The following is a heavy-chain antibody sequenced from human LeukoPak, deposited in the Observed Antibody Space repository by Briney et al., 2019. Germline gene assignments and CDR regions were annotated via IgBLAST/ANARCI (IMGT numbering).Heavy chain of an antibody. CDR1: GYTFTGYY. Sequence: ASVKVSCKASGYTFTGYYMHWVRQAPGQGLEWMGWINPNSGGTNYAQKFQGWVTMTRDTSISTAYMGLSGLRSDDTAVYYCATQAAGYYYGMDVWGQGTTVTVSS. V-gene: IGHV1-2*04. J-gene: IGHJ6*02. CDR3: ATQAAGYYYGMDV. CDR2: INPNSGGT. D-gene: IGHD6-13*01.